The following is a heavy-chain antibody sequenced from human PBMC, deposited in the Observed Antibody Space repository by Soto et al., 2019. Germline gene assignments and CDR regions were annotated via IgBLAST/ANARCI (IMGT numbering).Heavy chain of an antibody. CDR3: ARDRYCNNGVCSYYYYYMDV. D-gene: IGHD2-8*01. CDR2: ISSSGSTI. Sequence: TVGSLRLSCAVSGFTFSDYYMSWFRQAPGKGLEWVSYISSSGSTIYYADSVKGRFTISRDNAKNSLYLQMNSLRAEDTAVYYCARDRYCNNGVCSYYYYYMDVWGKGTTVTVSS. J-gene: IGHJ6*03. V-gene: IGHV3-11*01. CDR1: GFTFSDYY.